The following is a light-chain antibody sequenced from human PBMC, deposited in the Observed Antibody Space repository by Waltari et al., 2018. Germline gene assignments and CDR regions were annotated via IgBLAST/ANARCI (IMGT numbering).Light chain of an antibody. V-gene: IGKV1-9*01. J-gene: IGKJ2*01. CDR2: TSS. CDR1: QDINTY. CDR3: QQLNTYPYT. Sequence: QLTKSPSSLSASVGDRGTITCRASQDINTYLAWYQLKPGKAPKLLISTSSTLQTGVPSRFSGSGSGPDFTLTITSLQPEDLATYYCQQLNTYPYTFGQGTKLEIK.